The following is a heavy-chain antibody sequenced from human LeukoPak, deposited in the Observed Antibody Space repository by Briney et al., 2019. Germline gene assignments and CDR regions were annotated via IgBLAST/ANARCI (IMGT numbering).Heavy chain of an antibody. D-gene: IGHD3-3*01. Sequence: PGGSLRLSCAASGFTFDDYGMSWGRQAPGKGLEWVSGINWNGGSTGYADSVKGRFTISRDNAKTSLYLQMNSLRAEDTALYYCARDLTIFGVVNSRYFDYWGQGTLVTVSS. CDR2: INWNGGST. CDR3: ARDLTIFGVVNSRYFDY. J-gene: IGHJ4*02. CDR1: GFTFDDYG. V-gene: IGHV3-20*04.